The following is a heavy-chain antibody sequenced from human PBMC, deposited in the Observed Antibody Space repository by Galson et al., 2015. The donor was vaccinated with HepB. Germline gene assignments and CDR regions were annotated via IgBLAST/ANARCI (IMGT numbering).Heavy chain of an antibody. Sequence: CLRLCCEACGFTFDDYAMDWVRQAGGKGLEWVSGISWNSGSIGYEDSVKGRFTISRDNAKNSLYLQMNNLRAEDTALYYCANATTIAVAGPTHFDYWGQGTLVTVSS. V-gene: IGHV3-9*01. D-gene: IGHD6-19*01. CDR2: ISWNSGSI. CDR1: GFTFDDYA. CDR3: ANATTIAVAGPTHFDY. J-gene: IGHJ4*02.